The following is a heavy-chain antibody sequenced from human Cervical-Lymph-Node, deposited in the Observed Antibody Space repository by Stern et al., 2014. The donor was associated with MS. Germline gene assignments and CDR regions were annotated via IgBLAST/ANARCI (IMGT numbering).Heavy chain of an antibody. CDR3: TSLSGPLDS. Sequence: QVQLVQSGAEVKKPGASVKVSCKASGHTFAVHWVRQAPGQRLEWMGRIITGNGDTNYSQKFQGRVTITRDTFASTAYMELRSLRSEDTAVYYCTSLSGPLDSWGQGTLVTVS. D-gene: IGHD3-10*01. J-gene: IGHJ5*01. V-gene: IGHV1-3*04. CDR1: GHTFA. CDR2: IITGNGDT.